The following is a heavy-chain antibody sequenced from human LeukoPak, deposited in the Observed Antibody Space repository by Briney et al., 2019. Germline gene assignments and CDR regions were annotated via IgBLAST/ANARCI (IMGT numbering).Heavy chain of an antibody. Sequence: SETLSLTCTVSGASVSSGSYYWSWIRQPPGKGLEWIGYMYYSGSTNYNPSLKSRVTISVDTSKNQFSLKLSSVTAADAAVYYCARFPPGIAVAGHNDYWGQGTLVIVSS. V-gene: IGHV4-61*01. D-gene: IGHD6-19*01. J-gene: IGHJ4*02. CDR2: MYYSGST. CDR3: ARFPPGIAVAGHNDY. CDR1: GASVSSGSYY.